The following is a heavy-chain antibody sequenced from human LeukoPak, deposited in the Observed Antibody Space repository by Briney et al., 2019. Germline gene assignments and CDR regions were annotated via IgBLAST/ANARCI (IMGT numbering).Heavy chain of an antibody. CDR1: GFIFSNYW. CDR3: ARDLRGLGMATTFDY. J-gene: IGHJ4*02. CDR2: ISSSSSTI. Sequence: GGSLRLSCAASGFIFSNYWMTWVRQAPGKGLEWVSYISSSSSTIYYADSVKGRFTISRDNAKNSLYLQMNSLRAEDTAVYYCARDLRGLGMATTFDYWGQGTLVTVSS. D-gene: IGHD5-24*01. V-gene: IGHV3-48*04.